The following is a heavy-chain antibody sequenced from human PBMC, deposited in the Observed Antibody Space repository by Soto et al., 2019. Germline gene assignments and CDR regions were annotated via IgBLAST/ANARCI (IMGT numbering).Heavy chain of an antibody. CDR1: GASISGFY. J-gene: IGHJ5*02. V-gene: IGHV4-4*07. D-gene: IGHD1-1*01. CDR2: IYATGTT. CDR3: VRDGTKTLRDWFDP. Sequence: LSLTCTVSGASISGFYWSWIRKSAGRGLEWIGRIYATGTTDYNPSLKSRVMMSVDTSKKQFSLKLRSVTAADTAVYYCVRDGTKTLRDWFDPWGQGISVTVSS.